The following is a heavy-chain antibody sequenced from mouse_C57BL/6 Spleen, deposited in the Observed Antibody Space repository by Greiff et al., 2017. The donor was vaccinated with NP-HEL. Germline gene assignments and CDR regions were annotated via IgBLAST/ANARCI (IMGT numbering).Heavy chain of an antibody. Sequence: EVQGVESGGGLVKPGGSLKLSCAASGFTFSSYAMSWVRQTPEKRLEWVATISDGGSYTYYPDNVKGRFTISRDNAKNNLYLQMSHLKSEDTAMYYCAREKSPPYFDYWGQGTTLTVSS. V-gene: IGHV5-4*01. CDR3: AREKSPPYFDY. D-gene: IGHD1-3*01. CDR1: GFTFSSYA. CDR2: ISDGGSYT. J-gene: IGHJ2*01.